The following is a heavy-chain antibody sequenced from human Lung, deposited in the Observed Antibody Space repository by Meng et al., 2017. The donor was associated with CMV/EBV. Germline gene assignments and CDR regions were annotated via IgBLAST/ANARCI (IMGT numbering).Heavy chain of an antibody. V-gene: IGHV3-49*04. D-gene: IGHD6-6*01. CDR2: IRNKGYGGTT. CDR3: ARGEFRSSSSLYY. Sequence: GSLXLSXTGSGFTFGDYPMTWVRQAPGKGLEWIGFIRNKGYGGTTEYAASVKGRFTISRDDSRSIAYLQMNSLKIEDTAVYFCARGEFRSSSSLYYWGQGTLVTVSS. J-gene: IGHJ4*02. CDR1: GFTFGDYP.